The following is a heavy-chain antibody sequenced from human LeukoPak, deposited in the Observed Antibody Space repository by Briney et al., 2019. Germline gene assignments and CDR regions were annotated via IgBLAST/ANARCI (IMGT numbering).Heavy chain of an antibody. CDR2: ISSNGVST. Sequence: GGSLRLSCAASGFTFSSYAMHWVRQAPGKGLEYVSFISSNGVSTYYANSVKGRFTISRDNSKNTLYLQMNSLRAEDTAVYYCAKVRIAAALRDFDYWGQGTLVTVSS. CDR3: AKVRIAAALRDFDY. J-gene: IGHJ4*02. CDR1: GFTFSSYA. V-gene: IGHV3-64*01. D-gene: IGHD6-13*01.